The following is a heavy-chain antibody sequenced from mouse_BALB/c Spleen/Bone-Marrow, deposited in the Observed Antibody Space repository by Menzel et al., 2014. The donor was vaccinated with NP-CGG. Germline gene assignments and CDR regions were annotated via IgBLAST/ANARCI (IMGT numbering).Heavy chain of an antibody. CDR3: ARTGFDY. CDR2: IWAGGST. Sequence: QLKQSGPGLVAPSQSLSITCTVSGFSLTSYGVHWVRQPPGKGLEWLGVIWAGGSTNYNSALMSRLSISKDNSKSQVFLKVNSLQTDDTAMYYCARTGFDYWGQGTTLTVSS. V-gene: IGHV2-9*02. D-gene: IGHD4-1*01. CDR1: GFSLTSYG. J-gene: IGHJ2*01.